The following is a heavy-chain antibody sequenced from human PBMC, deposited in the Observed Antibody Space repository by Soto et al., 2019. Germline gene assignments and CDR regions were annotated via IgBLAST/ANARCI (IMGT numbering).Heavy chain of an antibody. V-gene: IGHV3-15*07. J-gene: IGHJ4*02. Sequence: DVQLVESGGGLVKPGGSLRPSCAASGFIFSNAWMNWVRQAPGKGLEWVGRIKSKTSGGTTEYAAPVKGRFTVSRDDSERTVYLQMNSLKTEDTAVYYCTTGYSSNDFGWGPGTLVTVSS. D-gene: IGHD6-19*01. CDR1: GFIFSNAW. CDR3: TTGYSSNDFG. CDR2: IKSKTSGGTT.